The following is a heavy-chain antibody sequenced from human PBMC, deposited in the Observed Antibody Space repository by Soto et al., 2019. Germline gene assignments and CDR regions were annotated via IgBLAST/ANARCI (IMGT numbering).Heavy chain of an antibody. CDR3: ARPRGPRGYDLIDY. V-gene: IGHV3-21*01. CDR1: GFDLNYYS. J-gene: IGHJ4*02. CDR2: ISPRSDDI. Sequence: EVQLEESGGDLVRPGGSLRLSCAASGFDLNYYSMNWVRQAPAKGLEWVSSISPRSDDIYYADSVKGRFTISRDNAKNSVYLQMNSLRDEDTAVYYCARPRGPRGYDLIDYWGQGTLVIVSS. D-gene: IGHD5-12*01.